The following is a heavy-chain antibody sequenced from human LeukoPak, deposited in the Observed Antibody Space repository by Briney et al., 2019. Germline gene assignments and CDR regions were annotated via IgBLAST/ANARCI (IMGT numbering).Heavy chain of an antibody. CDR2: INHSGST. J-gene: IGHJ6*02. CDR1: GGSFSGYY. V-gene: IGHV4-34*01. Sequence: SETLSLTCAVYGGSFSGYYWSWIRQPPGKGLEWIGEINHSGSTNYNPSLKSRVTISVDTSKNQFSLKLSSVTAADTAVYYCVRRGFRGVTIYYYYYGMDVWGQGTTVTVSS. D-gene: IGHD3-10*01. CDR3: VRRGFRGVTIYYYYYGMDV.